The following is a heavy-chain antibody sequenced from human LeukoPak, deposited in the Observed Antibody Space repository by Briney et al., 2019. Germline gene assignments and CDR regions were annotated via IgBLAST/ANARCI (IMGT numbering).Heavy chain of an antibody. V-gene: IGHV6-1*01. D-gene: IGHD1-1*01. Sequence: KTSQTLSLTCAISGDSVSSDTASWSWTRQSPSRGLEWLGRTYYRSMWYNEYGVSVGSRMSITVDTSKNQFSLHLNSVTPEDTAVYYCARDLLATTGYALGYWGQGTLVTVSS. CDR1: GDSVSSDTAS. CDR2: TYYRSMWYN. CDR3: ARDLLATTGYALGY. J-gene: IGHJ4*02.